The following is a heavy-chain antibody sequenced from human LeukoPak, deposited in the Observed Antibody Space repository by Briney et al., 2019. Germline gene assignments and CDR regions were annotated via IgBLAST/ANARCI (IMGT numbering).Heavy chain of an antibody. CDR3: ARDRGDCSSTSCYSNWFDP. CDR1: GGSISSYY. Sequence: PSETLSLTCTVSGGSISSYYWSWIRQPPGKGLEWVWYIYYSGSTNYNPSLKSRVTISVDTSKNQFSLKLSSVTAADTAVYYCARDRGDCSSTSCYSNWFDPWGQGTLVTVSS. D-gene: IGHD2-2*01. CDR2: IYYSGST. V-gene: IGHV4-59*01. J-gene: IGHJ5*02.